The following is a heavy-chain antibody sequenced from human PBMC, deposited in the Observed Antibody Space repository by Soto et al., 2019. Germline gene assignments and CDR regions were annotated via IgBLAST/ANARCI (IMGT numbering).Heavy chain of an antibody. CDR3: ARPRTGSHGGQLDS. J-gene: IGHJ4*02. CDR2: ITGSGGST. D-gene: IGHD1-26*01. V-gene: IGHV3-23*01. CDR1: GFTFSSYA. Sequence: EVQLLESGGGLVQPGGSLRLSCVASGFTFSSYAMTWVRQAPGKGLEWVSSITGSGGSTYSADSVKGRFTISRDNSENTLFLQMNNLRAEDTAIYYCARPRTGSHGGQLDSWGQGTLVTVSS.